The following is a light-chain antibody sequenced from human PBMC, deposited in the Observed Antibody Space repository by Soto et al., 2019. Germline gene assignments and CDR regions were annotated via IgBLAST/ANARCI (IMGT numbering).Light chain of an antibody. Sequence: EIVLTQSPATLSLSPGERATLCCRASQSIGGQLAWYQQKPGQAPRLLIHDASSRATGIPARFGGSGFGTDFTLTITSLEPEDSAVYYCQQRRDWPLTFGGGTKVEIK. J-gene: IGKJ4*01. V-gene: IGKV3-11*01. CDR2: DAS. CDR3: QQRRDWPLT. CDR1: QSIGGQ.